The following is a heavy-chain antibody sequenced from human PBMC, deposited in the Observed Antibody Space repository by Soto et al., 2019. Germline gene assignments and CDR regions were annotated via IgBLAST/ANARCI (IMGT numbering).Heavy chain of an antibody. J-gene: IGHJ3*02. CDR1: GFTFSSYA. V-gene: IGHV3-23*01. CDR3: AKGQFIAAAAPNDAFDI. CDR2: ISGSGGST. D-gene: IGHD6-13*01. Sequence: GGSLRLSCAASGFTFSSYAMSWVRQAPGKGLEWVSAISGSGGSTYYADSVKGRFTISRDNSKNTLYLQMNSLRAEDTAVYYCAKGQFIAAAAPNDAFDIWGQGTMVTV.